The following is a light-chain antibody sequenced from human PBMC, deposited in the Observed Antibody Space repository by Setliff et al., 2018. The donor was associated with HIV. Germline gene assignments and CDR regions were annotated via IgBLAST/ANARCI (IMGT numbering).Light chain of an antibody. CDR3: CSFTSSNTYV. CDR2: DVT. J-gene: IGLJ1*01. Sequence: LTQPASVSGSPGQSITISCTETSSDVGGYNYVSWYQQHPGKAPKLMTYDVTNRPSGVSNRFSGSKSGNTASLTISGLQAEDEADYYCCSFTSSNTYVFGTGTKVTVL. V-gene: IGLV2-14*03. CDR1: SSDVGGYNY.